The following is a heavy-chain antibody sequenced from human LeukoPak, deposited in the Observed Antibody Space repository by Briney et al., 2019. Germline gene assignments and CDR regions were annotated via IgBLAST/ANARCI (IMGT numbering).Heavy chain of an antibody. V-gene: IGHV3-9*01. CDR2: ISWNSGSI. Sequence: GGSLRLSCAASGFTFDDYAMHWVRQAPGKGLEWVSGISWNSGSIGYADSVKGRFTISRDNAKNSLYLQMNSLRAEDTALYYCAKDLGYCTNGVCYGSYYYYGMDVWGQGTTVTVSS. CDR1: GFTFDDYA. CDR3: AKDLGYCTNGVCYGSYYYYGMDV. J-gene: IGHJ6*02. D-gene: IGHD2-8*01.